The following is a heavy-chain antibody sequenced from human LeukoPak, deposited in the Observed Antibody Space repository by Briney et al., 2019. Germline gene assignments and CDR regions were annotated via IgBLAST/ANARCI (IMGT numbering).Heavy chain of an antibody. Sequence: SETLSLTCAVYGGSFSGYYWSWIRQPPGKGLEWIGEINHSGSTNYNPSLKSRATISADTSKNQYSLKLSSVTAADTAVYYCARGRSVYYGSGGRVYFDYWGQGTLVTVSS. CDR2: INHSGST. D-gene: IGHD3-10*01. V-gene: IGHV4-34*01. CDR1: GGSFSGYY. CDR3: ARGRSVYYGSGGRVYFDY. J-gene: IGHJ4*02.